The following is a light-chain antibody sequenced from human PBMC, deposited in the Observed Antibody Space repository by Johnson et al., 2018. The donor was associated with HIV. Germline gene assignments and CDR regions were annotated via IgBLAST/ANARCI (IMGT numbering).Light chain of an antibody. Sequence: QSVLTQPPSVSAAPGQKVTISCSGSSSNIGNSYVSWYRQVPGTAPKLLIYDNNKRPSGLPARFSGSKSAASATLAITGLQTGDEADYYCGTWDSSLTTYVFGTGTKVTVL. CDR1: SSNIGNSY. J-gene: IGLJ1*01. V-gene: IGLV1-51*01. CDR3: GTWDSSLTTYV. CDR2: DNN.